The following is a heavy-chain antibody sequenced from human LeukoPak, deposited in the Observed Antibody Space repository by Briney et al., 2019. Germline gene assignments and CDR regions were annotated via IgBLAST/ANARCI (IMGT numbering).Heavy chain of an antibody. J-gene: IGHJ3*02. CDR3: ARGSYDFWSGYHDAFDI. CDR2: ICSSSSTI. D-gene: IGHD3-3*01. V-gene: IGHV3-48*02. CDR1: GFTFSSYS. Sequence: GGSLRLSCAASGFTFSSYSMNWVRQAPGKGLEWVSYICSSSSTIYSADSVKGLFTISRDNAKNSLYLQMNSLRDEDTAVYYCARGSYDFWSGYHDAFDIWGQGTMLTVSS.